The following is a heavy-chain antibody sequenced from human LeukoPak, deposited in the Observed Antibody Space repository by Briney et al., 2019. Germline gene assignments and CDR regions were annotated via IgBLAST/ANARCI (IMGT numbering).Heavy chain of an antibody. Sequence: GRSLRLSCAASGFTLSSYGMHWVRQAPGKGLEWVAVISYDGSNKYYADSVKGRFTISRDNSKNTLYLQMSSLRAEDTAVYYCAKVGDYYGSGKYSNFDYWGQGTLVTVSS. D-gene: IGHD3-10*01. V-gene: IGHV3-30*18. CDR1: GFTLSSYG. J-gene: IGHJ4*02. CDR3: AKVGDYYGSGKYSNFDY. CDR2: ISYDGSNK.